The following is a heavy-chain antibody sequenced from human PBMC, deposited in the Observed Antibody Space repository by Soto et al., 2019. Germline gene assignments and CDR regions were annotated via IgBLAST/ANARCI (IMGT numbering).Heavy chain of an antibody. V-gene: IGHV3-23*01. CDR2: ISGSGSNT. CDR1: GFTFSGYA. CDR3: AKAPGVVSASRYFDF. J-gene: IGHJ4*02. D-gene: IGHD3-3*01. Sequence: PGGSLRLSCAASGFTFSGYAMTWVRQAPGKGLEWVSHISGSGSNTYYADSVRGRFTISRDSSKNTLYLQMNSLRAEDTAIYYCAKAPGVVSASRYFDFWGQGTLVTVSS.